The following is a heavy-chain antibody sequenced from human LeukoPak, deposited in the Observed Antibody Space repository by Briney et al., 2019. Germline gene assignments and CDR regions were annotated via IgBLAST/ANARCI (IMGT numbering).Heavy chain of an antibody. CDR3: ATGYYTNGVCPGANSYYYYMDV. CDR2: IYTSGST. V-gene: IGHV4-4*07. CDR1: GGSISSYY. D-gene: IGHD2-8*01. Sequence: SETLSLTCTVSGGSISSYYWSWIRQPAGKGLEWIGRIYTSGSTNYNPSLKSRVTVSVDTSKNQFSLKLSSVTAADTAVYDCATGYYTNGVCPGANSYYYYMDVWGKGTTVTVSS. J-gene: IGHJ6*03.